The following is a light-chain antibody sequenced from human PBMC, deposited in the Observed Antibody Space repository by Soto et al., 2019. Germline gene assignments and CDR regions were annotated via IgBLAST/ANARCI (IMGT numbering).Light chain of an antibody. CDR3: SSFTSRTTVL. J-gene: IGLJ2*01. Sequence: QSALTQPASVSGSPGQSITISCPGTSNDVGGYNYVSWYQQHPGKAPKLMMYEVSNRPSGVSDRFSGSKSGNTASLIISGLLAEDEADYYCSSFTSRTTVLFGGGTKVTVL. CDR1: SNDVGGYNY. V-gene: IGLV2-14*01. CDR2: EVS.